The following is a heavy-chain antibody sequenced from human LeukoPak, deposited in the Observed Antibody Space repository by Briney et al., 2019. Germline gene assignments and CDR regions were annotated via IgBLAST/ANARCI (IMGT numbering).Heavy chain of an antibody. CDR2: ISYDGSNK. J-gene: IGHJ4*02. CDR3: ARILLRSGSSFDY. V-gene: IGHV3-30-3*01. CDR1: GGTFSSYA. Sequence: SCKASGGTFSSYAMHWVRQAPGKGLEWVAVISYDGSNKYYADSVKGRFTISRDNSKNTLYLQMNSLRAEDTAVYYCARILLRSGSSFDYWGQGTLVTVSS. D-gene: IGHD1-26*01.